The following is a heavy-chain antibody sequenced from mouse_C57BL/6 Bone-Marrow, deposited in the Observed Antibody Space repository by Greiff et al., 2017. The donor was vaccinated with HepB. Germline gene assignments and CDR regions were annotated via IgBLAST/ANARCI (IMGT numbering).Heavy chain of an antibody. CDR3: ARSPYSNYEGYCYFDV. CDR2: FHPYNDDT. V-gene: IGHV1-47*01. D-gene: IGHD2-5*01. J-gene: IGHJ1*03. Sequence: QVQLQQSGAELVKPGASVKMSCKASGYTFTTYPIEWMKQNHGKSLEWIGNFHPYNDDTKYNEKFKGKATLTVEKSSSTVYFELSRLTSDDSAVYYCARSPYSNYEGYCYFDVWGTGTTVTVSS. CDR1: GYTFTTYP.